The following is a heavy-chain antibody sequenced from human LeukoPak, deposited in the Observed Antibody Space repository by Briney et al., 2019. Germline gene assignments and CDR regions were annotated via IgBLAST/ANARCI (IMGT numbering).Heavy chain of an antibody. CDR2: IYYSGST. D-gene: IGHD4-23*01. CDR1: GGSISSYY. V-gene: IGHV4-59*12. J-gene: IGHJ3*02. Sequence: SETLSLTCTVSGGSISSYYWSWIRQPPGKGLEWIGYIYYSGSTNYNPSLKSRVTISVDTSKNQFSLKLSSVTAADTAVYYCARDRPDYGGNSHAFDIWGQGTMVTVSS. CDR3: ARDRPDYGGNSHAFDI.